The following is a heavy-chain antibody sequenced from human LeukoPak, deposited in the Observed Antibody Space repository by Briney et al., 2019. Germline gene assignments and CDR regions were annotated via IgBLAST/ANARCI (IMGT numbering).Heavy chain of an antibody. CDR2: ISSSSSYI. CDR1: GFTFSSYS. CDR3: ARESSPEDAFDI. V-gene: IGHV3-21*01. J-gene: IGHJ3*02. Sequence: GGSLRLSCAASGFTFSSYSMNWVRQAPGKGLEWVSSISSSSSYIYYADPVKGRFTISRDNAKNSLYLQMNSLRAEDTAVYYCARESSPEDAFDIWGQGTMVTVSS.